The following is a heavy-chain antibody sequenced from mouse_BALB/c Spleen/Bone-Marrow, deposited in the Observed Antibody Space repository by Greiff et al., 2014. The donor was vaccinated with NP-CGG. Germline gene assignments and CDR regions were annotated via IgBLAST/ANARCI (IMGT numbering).Heavy chain of an antibody. J-gene: IGHJ3*01. CDR1: GFTFSNYG. Sequence: EVKLVESGGGLVKSGGSLKLSCAASGFTFSNYGMPWVRQTPEKRLEWVATISGGGGYTIYSDSVKGRFTISRDNAKNNQYLQLSSLRSEDTAVYYCARHAYYDQTEVSFVYWGQGTLVTVSA. V-gene: IGHV5-9-2*01. CDR3: ARHAYYDQTEVSFVY. D-gene: IGHD2-4*01. CDR2: ISGGGGYT.